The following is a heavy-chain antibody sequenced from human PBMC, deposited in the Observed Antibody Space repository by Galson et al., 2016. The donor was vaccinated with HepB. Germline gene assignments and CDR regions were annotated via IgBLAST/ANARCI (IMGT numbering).Heavy chain of an antibody. D-gene: IGHD2-15*01. CDR2: IYTSGST. CDR3: ARAGDCSGGGCYFMGEPHFWYYDL. J-gene: IGHJ2*01. V-gene: IGHV4-31*03. Sequence: TLSLTCTVSGGSISSGGYYWTWIRQYPGKGLEWIGYIYTSGSTYYNPSPKSRFSISIDTSKNQFTLKLSSVTAADTAVYYCARAGDCSGGGCYFMGEPHFWYYDLWGRGTLVTVSS. CDR1: GGSISSGGYY.